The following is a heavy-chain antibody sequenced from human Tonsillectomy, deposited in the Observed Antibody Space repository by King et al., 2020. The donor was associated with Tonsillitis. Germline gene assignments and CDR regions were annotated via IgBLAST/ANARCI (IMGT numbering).Heavy chain of an antibody. CDR2: ISTSSSTM. CDR1: GFTFSSYS. J-gene: IGHJ4*02. CDR3: ARDRGGWLRGGDC. V-gene: IGHV3-48*02. Sequence: VQLVESGGGLVQPGGSLRLSCAASGFTFSSYSMNWVRQTPGKGLEWVAHISTSSSTMYYADSVKGRFTISRDNAKNLLYLQMNSLRDEDTAVYYCARDRGGWLRGGDCWGQGTLVTVSA. D-gene: IGHD3-16*01.